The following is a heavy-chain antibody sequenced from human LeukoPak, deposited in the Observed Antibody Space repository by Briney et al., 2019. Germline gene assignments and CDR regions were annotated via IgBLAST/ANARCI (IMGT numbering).Heavy chain of an antibody. CDR1: GVSISTDY. CDR2: IHYSGST. Sequence: SETLSLTCTVSGVSISTDYLTWVRQPPGKRLEWIGYIHYSGSTTYNPSLQSRVTISIDTSKNQFSLRLTSVTSADTAVYYCARDAGATAYWGQGALVTVSS. V-gene: IGHV4-59*01. J-gene: IGHJ4*02. CDR3: ARDAGATAY. D-gene: IGHD4/OR15-4a*01.